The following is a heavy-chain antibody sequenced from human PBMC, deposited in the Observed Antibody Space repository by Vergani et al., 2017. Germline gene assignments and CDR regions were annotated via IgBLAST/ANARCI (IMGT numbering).Heavy chain of an antibody. Sequence: EVQLVESGGGLVKPGGSLRLSCAASGFSFNSYSMNWVRQAPGKGLEWVSSISSSGSYIYYADSLRGRFIISRDNAKNSLYLQMSSLRAEDTAVYYCARERRVSAQGGRDYWGQGTLVTVSS. CDR1: GFSFNSYS. D-gene: IGHD2-8*01. J-gene: IGHJ4*02. CDR3: ARERRVSAQGGRDY. V-gene: IGHV3-21*01. CDR2: ISSSGSYI.